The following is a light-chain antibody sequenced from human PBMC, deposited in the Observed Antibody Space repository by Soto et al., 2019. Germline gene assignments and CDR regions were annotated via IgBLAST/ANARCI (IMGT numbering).Light chain of an antibody. V-gene: IGKV3D-15*01. CDR2: AGS. J-gene: IGKJ4*01. Sequence: EIVLTQSPGTLSVSPVDRVTLSCRASQSISINLAWYQHKPGQAPRLLIHAGSTRATGIPARISGSGSGTEFTLTISSLQSEDFAVYYCQHYNNWPLTFGGGTKVDIK. CDR1: QSISIN. CDR3: QHYNNWPLT.